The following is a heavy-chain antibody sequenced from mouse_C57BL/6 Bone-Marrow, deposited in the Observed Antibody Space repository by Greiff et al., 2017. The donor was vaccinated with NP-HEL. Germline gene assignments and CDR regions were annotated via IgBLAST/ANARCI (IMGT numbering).Heavy chain of an antibody. V-gene: IGHV3-6*01. CDR2: ISYDGSN. J-gene: IGHJ1*03. CDR1: GYSITSGYY. CDR3: ARSYSNYWYFDV. D-gene: IGHD2-5*01. Sequence: DVQLQESGPGLVKPSQSLSLTCSVTGYSITSGYYWNWIRQFPGNKLEWMGYISYDGSNNYNPSLKNRISITRDTSKNQFFLKLNSVTTEDTATYYCARSYSNYWYFDVWGTGTTVTVSS.